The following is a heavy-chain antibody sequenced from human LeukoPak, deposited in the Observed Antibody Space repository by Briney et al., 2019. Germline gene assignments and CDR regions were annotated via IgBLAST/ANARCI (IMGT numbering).Heavy chain of an antibody. CDR3: ARLTRIGSGWVYYYYYMDV. D-gene: IGHD3-10*01. V-gene: IGHV3-21*04. Sequence: PGGSLRLSCAASGFSFSSYSMQWVRQAPGKGLEWVSSINRDSNYIYYTDSVKGRFTISRDNAKNSLYLQMNSLRAEDTALYYCARLTRIGSGWVYYYYYMDVWGKGTTVTVSS. CDR2: INRDSNYI. J-gene: IGHJ6*03. CDR1: GFSFSSYS.